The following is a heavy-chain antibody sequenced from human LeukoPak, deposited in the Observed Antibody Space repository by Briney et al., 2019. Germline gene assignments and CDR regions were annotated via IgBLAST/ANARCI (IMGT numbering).Heavy chain of an antibody. V-gene: IGHV3-30-3*01. CDR3: ARDWAHSSGWADFDY. D-gene: IGHD6-19*01. CDR1: GFTFSSYA. Sequence: SLRLSCAASGFTFSSYAMHWVRQAPGKGLEWVAVISYDGSNKYYADYVKGRFTISRDNSKSTLYLQMHSLRAEDTAVYYCARDWAHSSGWADFDYWGQGTLVTVSS. CDR2: ISYDGSNK. J-gene: IGHJ4*02.